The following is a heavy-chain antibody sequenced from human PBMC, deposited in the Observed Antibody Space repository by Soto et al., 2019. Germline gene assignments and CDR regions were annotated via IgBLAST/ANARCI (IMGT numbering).Heavy chain of an antibody. CDR2: INHSGST. D-gene: IGHD3-10*02. J-gene: IGHJ2*01. V-gene: IGHV4-34*01. CDR3: AFFFKEEDGIRDVRSVSAFLLNRSSDL. Sequence: KGLEWIWEINHSGSTNYNPSLKSRVTIYVDTSNNHFSLTLSSVTAADTAGYYCAFFFKEEDGIRDVRSVSAFLLNRSSDL.